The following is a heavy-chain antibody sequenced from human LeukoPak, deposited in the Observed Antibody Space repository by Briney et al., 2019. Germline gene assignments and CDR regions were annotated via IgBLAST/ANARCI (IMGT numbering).Heavy chain of an antibody. Sequence: GGSLRLSCAASGFTFSGSAMHWVRQASGKGLEWVGRIRSKANSYATAYAASVKGRFTISRDDSKNTAYLQMNSLKTEDTAVYYCARGHTAVTRHFDFWGQGTLVTVSS. CDR1: GFTFSGSA. CDR3: ARGHTAVTRHFDF. D-gene: IGHD4-17*01. J-gene: IGHJ4*02. V-gene: IGHV3-73*01. CDR2: IRSKANSYAT.